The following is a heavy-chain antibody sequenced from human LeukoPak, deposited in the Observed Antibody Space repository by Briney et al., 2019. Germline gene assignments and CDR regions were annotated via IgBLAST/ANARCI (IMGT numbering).Heavy chain of an antibody. V-gene: IGHV3-7*04. Sequence: GGSLRLSCAASGFTFSSYWMSWVRQAPGKGLEWVANIKQDGSEKYYVDSVKGRFTISRDNAKDSLYLQMNSLRAEDTAVYYCARRYSGYDQGFFDYWGQGTLVTVSS. CDR1: GFTFSSYW. CDR2: IKQDGSEK. CDR3: ARRYSGYDQGFFDY. J-gene: IGHJ4*02. D-gene: IGHD5-12*01.